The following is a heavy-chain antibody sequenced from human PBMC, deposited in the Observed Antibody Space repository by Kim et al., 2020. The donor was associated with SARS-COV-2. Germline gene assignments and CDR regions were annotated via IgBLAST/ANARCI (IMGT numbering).Heavy chain of an antibody. J-gene: IGHJ5*02. V-gene: IGHV1-69*13. Sequence: SVKVSCKASGGTFSSYAISWVRQAPGQGLEWMGGIIPIFGTANYAQKFQGRVTITADESTSTAYMELSSLRSEDTAVYYCARDFGGAYSSSWLNWFDPWGQGTLVTVSS. CDR3: ARDFGGAYSSSWLNWFDP. CDR1: GGTFSSYA. CDR2: IIPIFGTA. D-gene: IGHD6-13*01.